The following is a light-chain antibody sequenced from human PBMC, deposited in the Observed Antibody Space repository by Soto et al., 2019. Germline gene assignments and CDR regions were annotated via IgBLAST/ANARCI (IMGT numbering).Light chain of an antibody. Sequence: DFQMTQSPSSLSASVGDRVTITCRASQDIGTFLNWYQQKPGKPPTLLIYAASNLLSGVSSKFRGSGSRTDFTLTISSLQPEDFATYYCQQSYSTPQITFGPGTKVDMK. V-gene: IGKV1-39*01. J-gene: IGKJ3*01. CDR3: QQSYSTPQIT. CDR2: AAS. CDR1: QDIGTF.